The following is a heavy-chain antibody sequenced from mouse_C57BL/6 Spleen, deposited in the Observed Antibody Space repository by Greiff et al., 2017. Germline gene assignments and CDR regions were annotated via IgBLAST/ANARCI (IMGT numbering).Heavy chain of an antibody. CDR1: GYAFTNYL. D-gene: IGHD1-1*01. V-gene: IGHV1-54*01. Sequence: QVQLQQSGAELVRPGTSVKVSCKASGYAFTNYLIEWVKQRPGQGLEWIGVINPGSGGTNYNEKFKGKATLTADKSSSTAYMQLGSLTSEDSAVYFCARTTTRMDYWGQGTSVTVSS. CDR2: INPGSGGT. J-gene: IGHJ4*01. CDR3: ARTTTRMDY.